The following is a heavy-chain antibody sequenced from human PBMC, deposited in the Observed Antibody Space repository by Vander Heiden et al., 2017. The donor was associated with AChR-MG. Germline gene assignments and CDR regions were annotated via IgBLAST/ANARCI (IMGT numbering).Heavy chain of an antibody. CDR1: GYTLTELS. Sequence: QVQLVQSGAEVKKPGASVKVSCKVSGYTLTELSMPWVRPAPGKGLEWMGGFEPEDGETIYAQKFQGRVTMTEDTSTDTAYMELSSLRSEDTAVYYCATDVDARFGRGGMDVWGQGTTVTVSS. CDR2: FEPEDGET. D-gene: IGHD3-10*01. V-gene: IGHV1-24*01. CDR3: ATDVDARFGRGGMDV. J-gene: IGHJ6*02.